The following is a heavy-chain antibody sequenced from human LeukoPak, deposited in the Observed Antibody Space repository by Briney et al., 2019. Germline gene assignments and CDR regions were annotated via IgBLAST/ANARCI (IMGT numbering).Heavy chain of an antibody. CDR3: ARAVIASVTTGWFDP. V-gene: IGHV4-38-2*02. CDR2: IYHSGST. D-gene: IGHD4-11*01. Sequence: SETLSLTCTVSGYSISSGYYWGWIRQLPGKGLEWIGSIYHSGSTYYNPSLKGRVTISVDTSKNQFSLKLSSVTAADTAVYYCARAVIASVTTGWFDPWGQGTLVTVSS. J-gene: IGHJ5*02. CDR1: GYSISSGYY.